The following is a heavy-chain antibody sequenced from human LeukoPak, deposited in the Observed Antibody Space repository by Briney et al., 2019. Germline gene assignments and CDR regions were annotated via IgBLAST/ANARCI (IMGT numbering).Heavy chain of an antibody. D-gene: IGHD3-22*01. Sequence: GASVKVSCKASGYTFTGYYMHWVRQAPGQGLEWMGWINPNSGGTNYAQKFQGRVTMTRDTSISTAYMELSRLRSDDTAVYYCARAGPYYYDSSGPAALGTAAYYYYYMDVWGKGTTVTVSS. CDR3: ARAGPYYYDSSGPAALGTAAYYYYYMDV. CDR1: GYTFTGYY. CDR2: INPNSGGT. V-gene: IGHV1-2*02. J-gene: IGHJ6*03.